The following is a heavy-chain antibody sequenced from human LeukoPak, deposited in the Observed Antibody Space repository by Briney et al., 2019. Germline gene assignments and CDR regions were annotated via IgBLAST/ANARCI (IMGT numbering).Heavy chain of an antibody. D-gene: IGHD3-22*01. Sequence: ASVNVSCKASGYTFTSYYMHWVRQAPGQGLEWMAIINPSGGSTRYAQKFQGRVTMTRDTSTSTVYMELSSLRSDDTAVYYCARDPRPSYDSSDYYYPGDYWGQGTLVTVSS. CDR2: INPSGGST. CDR3: ARDPRPSYDSSDYYYPGDY. V-gene: IGHV1-46*01. J-gene: IGHJ4*02. CDR1: GYTFTSYY.